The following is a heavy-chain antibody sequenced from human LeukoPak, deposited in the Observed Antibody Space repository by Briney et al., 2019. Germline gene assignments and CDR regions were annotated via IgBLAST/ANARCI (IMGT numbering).Heavy chain of an antibody. CDR1: GGSISSYY. V-gene: IGHV4-59*01. CDR2: IYYSGST. D-gene: IGHD3-22*01. J-gene: IGHJ4*02. CDR3: ARDAGYYYDSSGYLAY. Sequence: PSETLSLTCTVSGGSISSYYWSWIRQPPGKGLEWIGYIYYSGSTNYNPSLKSRVTISVDTSKNQFSLKLSSVTAADTAVYYCARDAGYYYDSSGYLAYWGQGTLVTVSS.